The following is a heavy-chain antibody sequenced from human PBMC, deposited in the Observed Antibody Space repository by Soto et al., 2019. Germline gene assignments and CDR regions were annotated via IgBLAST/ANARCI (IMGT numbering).Heavy chain of an antibody. CDR3: ARTWEIQLWSPFYYYYGMDV. D-gene: IGHD5-18*01. J-gene: IGHJ6*02. CDR2: IIPIFGTA. Sequence: SVKVSCKASGGTFSSYAISWVRQAPGQGLEWMGGIIPIFGTANYAQKFQGRVTITADESTSTAYMELSSLRSEDTAVYYCARTWEIQLWSPFYYYYGMDVWGQGTTVTSP. V-gene: IGHV1-69*13. CDR1: GGTFSSYA.